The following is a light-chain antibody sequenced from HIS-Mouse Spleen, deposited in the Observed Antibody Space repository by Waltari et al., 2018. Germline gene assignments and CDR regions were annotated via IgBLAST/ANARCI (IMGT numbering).Light chain of an antibody. CDR3: QSADSSGTYVV. CDR2: KDS. CDR1: ALPKPY. V-gene: IGLV3-25*03. J-gene: IGLJ2*01. Sequence: SYELTQPPSVSVSPGQTARITVSGAALPKPYAYWYQQKPGQAPVLVIYKDSERPSGIPERFSGSSSGTTVTLTISGVQAEDEADYYCQSADSSGTYVVFGGGTKLTVL.